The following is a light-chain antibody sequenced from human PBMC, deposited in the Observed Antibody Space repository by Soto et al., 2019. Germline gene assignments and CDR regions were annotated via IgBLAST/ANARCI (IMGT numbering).Light chain of an antibody. V-gene: IGKV1-6*01. Sequence: AIQLTQSPSSLSASVGDRVATTCRASQDIRDDLAWYQQKPGKAPNLLIYGVSTLESGVPSRFSGGGSGSNFTLTISNLQPEDFASYYCLQDYSYPHTFGQGTRLEIK. CDR2: GVS. CDR1: QDIRDD. CDR3: LQDYSYPHT. J-gene: IGKJ5*01.